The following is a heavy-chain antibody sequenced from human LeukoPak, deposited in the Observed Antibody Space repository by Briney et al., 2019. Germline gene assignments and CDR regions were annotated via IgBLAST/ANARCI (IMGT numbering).Heavy chain of an antibody. J-gene: IGHJ4*02. Sequence: GGSLRLSCAVSGFTFSDYYMSWILQAPGKGLEWVSYISSGGSTISHADSVKGRFTISRDNAENSLYLQMNSLRAEDTAVYYCAGRAAAGRCFDYWGQGTLVTVSS. D-gene: IGHD6-13*01. CDR2: ISSGGSTI. CDR3: AGRAAAGRCFDY. CDR1: GFTFSDYY. V-gene: IGHV3-11*01.